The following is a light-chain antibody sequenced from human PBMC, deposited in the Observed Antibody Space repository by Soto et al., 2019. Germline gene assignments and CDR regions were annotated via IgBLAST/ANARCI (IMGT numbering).Light chain of an antibody. CDR2: WAS. J-gene: IGKJ3*01. Sequence: DIVMTQSPDSLTVSLGERATINCKSSRSVFNSSKNKNQLAWYQQKPGQPPKLLIYWASTRESGVPDRFSGSGSGTDFTLTISSLQAEDVAVYYCQQYFNTPLFTFGPGTKVDIK. V-gene: IGKV4-1*01. CDR1: RSVFNSSKNKNQ. CDR3: QQYFNTPLFT.